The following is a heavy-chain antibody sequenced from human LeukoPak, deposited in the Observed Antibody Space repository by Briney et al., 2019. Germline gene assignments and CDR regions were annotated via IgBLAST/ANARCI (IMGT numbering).Heavy chain of an antibody. CDR3: ARDLKWLRWKGNWFDP. V-gene: IGHV3-48*01. D-gene: IGHD5-12*01. Sequence: GGSLRLSCAASGFTFSSYSMNWVRQAPGKGLEWVSYISSSSSTIYYADSVKGRFTISRDNAKNSLYLQMNSLRAEDTAVYYCARDLKWLRWKGNWFDPWGQGTLVTVSS. CDR1: GFTFSSYS. J-gene: IGHJ5*02. CDR2: ISSSSSTI.